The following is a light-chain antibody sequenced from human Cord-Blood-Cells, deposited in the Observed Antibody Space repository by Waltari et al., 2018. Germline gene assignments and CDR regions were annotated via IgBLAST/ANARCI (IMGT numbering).Light chain of an antibody. J-gene: IGKJ1*01. CDR1: QSVLYSSNNKNY. V-gene: IGKV4-1*01. CDR3: QQYYSTPRT. CDR2: WAS. Sequence: DLVMTQSPDSLAVSLGERATINCQSSQSVLYSSNNKNYLAGYQQKPGQPPKLLIYWASTREAGVPDRFSGSGSGTDFTLTISSLQAEDVAVYYCQQYYSTPRTFGQGTKVEIK.